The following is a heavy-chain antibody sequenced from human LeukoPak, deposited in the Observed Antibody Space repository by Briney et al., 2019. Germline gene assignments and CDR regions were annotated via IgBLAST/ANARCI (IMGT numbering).Heavy chain of an antibody. J-gene: IGHJ4*02. D-gene: IGHD3-22*01. Sequence: PSETLSLTCTVSRGSISSYYWSWIRQPPGQGLEWIGYIYYSGSTDYNPSLKSRVNISVDTSKNQFSLKLSSVTAVDTAVYYCARVRGSSGSHPLYFDYWGQGTLVTVSS. V-gene: IGHV4-59*01. CDR3: ARVRGSSGSHPLYFDY. CDR2: IYYSGST. CDR1: RGSISSYY.